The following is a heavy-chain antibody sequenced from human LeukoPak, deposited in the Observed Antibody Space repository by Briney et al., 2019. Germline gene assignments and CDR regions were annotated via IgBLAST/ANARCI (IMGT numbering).Heavy chain of an antibody. J-gene: IGHJ4*02. V-gene: IGHV1-2*02. Sequence: ASVKVSCKASGYTFTVYYMHWVRQAPGQGLEWMGWINPNSGGTNYAQKFQGRVTITADESTSTAYMELSSLRSEDTAVYYCARSGSLYCSSTSCYGGGPFDHWGQGTLVTVSS. CDR1: GYTFTVYY. CDR3: ARSGSLYCSSTSCYGGGPFDH. CDR2: INPNSGGT. D-gene: IGHD2-2*01.